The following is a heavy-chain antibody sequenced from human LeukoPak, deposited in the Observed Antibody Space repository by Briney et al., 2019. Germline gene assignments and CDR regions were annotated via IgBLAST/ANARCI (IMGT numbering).Heavy chain of an antibody. Sequence: PGGSLRLSCAASGFTFSSYAMHWVRQAPGKGLEYVSAISSNGGSTYYANSVKGRFTISRDNFKNTLYLQMGSLRAEDMAVYYCARERYGDLYFDYWGQGTLVTVSS. V-gene: IGHV3-64*01. J-gene: IGHJ4*02. CDR2: ISSNGGST. D-gene: IGHD4-17*01. CDR3: ARERYGDLYFDY. CDR1: GFTFSSYA.